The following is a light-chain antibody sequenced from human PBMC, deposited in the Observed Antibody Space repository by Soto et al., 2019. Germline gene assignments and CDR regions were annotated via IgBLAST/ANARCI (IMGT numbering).Light chain of an antibody. CDR1: QSILKSSIKKNS. J-gene: IGKJ4*01. Sequence: DIVMTQSPDSLAVSLGERATIKCRSSQSILKSSIKKNSLAWYQQKPGRPPMLLIYWASTRDSGVPDRFSGSGSGTDFTLTITRLQAEDVAVYYYQQYYSSSLTFGGGTKVEIK. CDR3: QQYYSSSLT. CDR2: WAS. V-gene: IGKV4-1*01.